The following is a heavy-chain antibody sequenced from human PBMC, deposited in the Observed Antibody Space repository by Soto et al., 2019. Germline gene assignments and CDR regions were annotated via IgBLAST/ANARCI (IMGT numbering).Heavy chain of an antibody. J-gene: IGHJ4*02. D-gene: IGHD3-10*01. CDR3: AKGGDGEYYFDF. CDR2: ISGSGGST. V-gene: IGHV3-23*01. CDR1: VFTFIGYA. Sequence: GGSLRLSCASSVFTFIGYAMSWVRQAPGKGLEWVSAISGSGGSTFYADSVKGRFTISRDNSKNTLYLQMNSLRVEDTAVYYCAKGGDGEYYFDFWGQGTLVTVSS.